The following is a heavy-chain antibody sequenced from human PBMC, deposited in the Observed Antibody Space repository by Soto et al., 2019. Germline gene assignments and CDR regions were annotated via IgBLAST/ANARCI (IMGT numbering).Heavy chain of an antibody. J-gene: IGHJ6*01. D-gene: IGHD2-21*01. Sequence: SETLSLTCTISGCSISSISYYWGWIRQPPGKGLEWIGSIYYSGSTYYNPSLKSRVNISVDTSKNQFSLKLRSVAAADTAVYDCARLLGGGGDYYYGMEVWGQGNTVS. CDR2: IYYSGST. V-gene: IGHV4-39*01. CDR3: ARLLGGGGDYYYGMEV. CDR1: GCSISSISYY.